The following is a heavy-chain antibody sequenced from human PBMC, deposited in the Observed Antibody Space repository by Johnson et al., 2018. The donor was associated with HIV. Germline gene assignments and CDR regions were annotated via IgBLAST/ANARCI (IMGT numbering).Heavy chain of an antibody. V-gene: IGHV3-11*04. CDR3: ANDRYDVWGSYRQPLGNDEGLWAFDI. D-gene: IGHD3-16*02. CDR2: ISGSGSII. CDR1: GFTFSDHY. J-gene: IGHJ3*02. Sequence: QVQLVESGGGLVQPGGSLKLSCAVSGFTFSDHYMSWIRQTPGKGLQWVSYISGSGSIIYSTDSVQGRFTITGDNVTHSLYLQMDSLRPEDTAVYYCANDRYDVWGSYRQPLGNDEGLWAFDIWGQGTMVTVSS.